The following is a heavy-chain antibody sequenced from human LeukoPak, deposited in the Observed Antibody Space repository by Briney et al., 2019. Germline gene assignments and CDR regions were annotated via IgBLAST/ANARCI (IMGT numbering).Heavy chain of an antibody. CDR3: ARDSSGPFDY. Sequence: PSETLSLTCAVSGGSISSSNWWSWVRQPPGKGLEWIGEIYHSGSTNYNPSLKSRVTISADKSKNQFSLKLSSVTAADTAVYYCARDSSGPFDYWGQGTLVTVSS. V-gene: IGHV4-4*02. J-gene: IGHJ4*02. D-gene: IGHD6-19*01. CDR2: IYHSGST. CDR1: GGSISSSNW.